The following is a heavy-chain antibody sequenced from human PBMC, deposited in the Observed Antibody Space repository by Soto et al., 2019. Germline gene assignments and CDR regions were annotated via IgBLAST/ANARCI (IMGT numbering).Heavy chain of an antibody. V-gene: IGHV1-3*05. D-gene: IGHD3-22*01. J-gene: IGHJ4*02. CDR2: INAGNGNT. CDR3: ARGSGYYDWDDY. Sequence: QVQLVQSGAEEKKPGASVKDSCKASGYTFTSYAMHWVRQAPGQRLEWMGWINAGNGNTKYSQKFQGRVTITRDTSASTAYMELSSLRSEDTAVYYCARGSGYYDWDDYWGQGTLVTVSS. CDR1: GYTFTSYA.